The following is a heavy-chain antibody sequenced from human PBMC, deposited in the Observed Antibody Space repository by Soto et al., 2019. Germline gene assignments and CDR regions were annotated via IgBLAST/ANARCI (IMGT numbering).Heavy chain of an antibody. Sequence: PSETLSLTCAVSGGSIDSGAFSLSWIRQPPGKGLEWIGYVAHSGTAYSIPSLNGRLTLSVDSSQTQFSLKLTSVTAADSAFYYCARIHWAQSSLDYWGRGILVTVSS. D-gene: IGHD6-19*01. CDR3: ARIHWAQSSLDY. V-gene: IGHV4-30-2*01. CDR2: VAHSGTA. CDR1: GGSIDSGAFS. J-gene: IGHJ4*02.